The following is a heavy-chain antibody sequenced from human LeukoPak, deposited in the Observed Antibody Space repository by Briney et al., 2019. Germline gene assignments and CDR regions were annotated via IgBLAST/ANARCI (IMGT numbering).Heavy chain of an antibody. D-gene: IGHD6-6*01. CDR2: INWNGGST. J-gene: IGHJ5*01. V-gene: IGHV3-20*04. CDR1: GFTFDDYG. CDR3: ARRSRNSSSSTIAS. Sequence: GGSLRLSCAASGFTFDDYGMSWVRQAPGKGLEWVSGINWNGGSTSYADSVKGRFTISRDNAKNSLYLQMNSLRAEDTALYYCARRSRNSSSSTIASWGHGTPVTVSP.